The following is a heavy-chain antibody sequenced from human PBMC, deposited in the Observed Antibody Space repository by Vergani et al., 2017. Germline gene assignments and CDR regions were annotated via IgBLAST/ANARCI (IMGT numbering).Heavy chain of an antibody. CDR2: INWNGGST. CDR3: ARGSSPGSTP. CDR1: GFTFDDYA. Sequence: EVQLVESGGGLVQPGRSLRLSCAASGFTFDDYAMHWVRQAPGKGLEWVSGINWNGGSTGYADSVKGRFTISRNNAKNSLYLQMNSLRAEDTALYYCARGSSPGSTPWGQGTLVTVSS. J-gene: IGHJ5*02. D-gene: IGHD3-10*01. V-gene: IGHV3-9*01.